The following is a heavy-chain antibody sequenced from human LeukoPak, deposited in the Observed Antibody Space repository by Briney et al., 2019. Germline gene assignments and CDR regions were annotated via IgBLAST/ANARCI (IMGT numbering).Heavy chain of an antibody. V-gene: IGHV3-53*01. Sequence: PGGSLRLSCAASGFTVSSNYMSWVRQAPGKALECVSVIYSGGSTYYADSVKGRFTISRDNSKNTLHLQMNSLRAEDTAVYYCARARVGCTNYAFDIWGQGAMVTVSS. D-gene: IGHD2-8*01. CDR2: IYSGGST. CDR3: ARARVGCTNYAFDI. CDR1: GFTVSSNY. J-gene: IGHJ3*02.